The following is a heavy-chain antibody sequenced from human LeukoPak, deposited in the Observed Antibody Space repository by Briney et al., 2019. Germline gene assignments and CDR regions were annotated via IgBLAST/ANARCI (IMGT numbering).Heavy chain of an antibody. CDR1: GGSISSGSYY. D-gene: IGHD3-3*01. J-gene: IGHJ6*03. CDR2: IYTSGST. Sequence: SQTLSLTCTVSGGSISSGSYYWSWIRQPAGKGLEWIGRIYTSGSTNYNPSLKSRVTISVDTSKNQFSLKLSSVTAADTAVYYCARGRFDYMDVWGKGTTVTISS. CDR3: ARGRFDYMDV. V-gene: IGHV4-61*02.